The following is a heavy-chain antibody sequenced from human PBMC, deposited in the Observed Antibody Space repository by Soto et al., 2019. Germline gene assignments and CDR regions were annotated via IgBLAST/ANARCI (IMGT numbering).Heavy chain of an antibody. D-gene: IGHD4-17*01. CDR2: IIPIFGTA. CDR3: ARSNEDYGDYQAAFGI. CDR1: GHTFTSYA. V-gene: IGHV1-69*13. Sequence: GASVQVSCKASGHTFTSYAISWVRQAPGQGLEWMGGIIPIFGTANYAQTFQGRVTITADESTSPAYMELSSLRSEDPAVYYCARSNEDYGDYQAAFGIWGQGTMVTVSS. J-gene: IGHJ3*02.